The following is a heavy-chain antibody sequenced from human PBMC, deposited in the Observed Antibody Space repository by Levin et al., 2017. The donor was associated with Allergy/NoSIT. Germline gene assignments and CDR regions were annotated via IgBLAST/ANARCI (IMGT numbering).Heavy chain of an antibody. CDR2: INPHSGAT. CDR1: GYIFTDSY. J-gene: IGHJ4*02. CDR3: ARAHRYCSSEKCSVGDY. V-gene: IGHV1-2*06. D-gene: IGHD2-2*01. Sequence: GESLKISCKTSGYIFTDSYIYWARQAPGQGLELMGRINPHSGATYYAQRFQGRVTVTRDTSITTAYLEVSSLTSDDTAVYYCARAHRYCSSEKCSVGDYWGQGTAVTVSS.